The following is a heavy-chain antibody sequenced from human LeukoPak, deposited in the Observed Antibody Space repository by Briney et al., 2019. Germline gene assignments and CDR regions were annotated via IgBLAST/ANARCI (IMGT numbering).Heavy chain of an antibody. CDR2: IYYSGST. Sequence: PSQTLSLTCTVSGGSISSGDYYWSWIRQPPGKGLEWIGYIYYSGSTYYNPSLKGRVTISVDTSKNQFSLKLSSVTAADTAVYYCARDGVGGLYYFDYWGQGTLVTVSS. V-gene: IGHV4-30-4*01. J-gene: IGHJ4*02. CDR3: ARDGVGGLYYFDY. D-gene: IGHD4-23*01. CDR1: GGSISSGDYY.